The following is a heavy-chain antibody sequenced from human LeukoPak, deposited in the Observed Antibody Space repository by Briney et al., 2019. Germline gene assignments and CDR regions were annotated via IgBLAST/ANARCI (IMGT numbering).Heavy chain of an antibody. Sequence: ASVKVSCKASGYTFFNYAIHWVRQAPGQRLEWMGWINTRTGNAYYSQELQGRLTITRDTSASTAYMELSSLRSEDMAVYYCAKGGGWSWSYYHHYMDVWGKGTTVTISS. CDR2: INTRTGNA. V-gene: IGHV1-3*03. CDR3: AKGGGWSWSYYHHYMDV. J-gene: IGHJ6*03. D-gene: IGHD3-10*01. CDR1: GYTFFNYA.